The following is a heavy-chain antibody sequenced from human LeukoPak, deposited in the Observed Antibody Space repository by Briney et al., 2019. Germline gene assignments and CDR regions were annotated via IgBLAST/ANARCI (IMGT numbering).Heavy chain of an antibody. CDR3: AKDLDGSGIYDF. CDR1: GFTFSDYG. V-gene: IGHV3-30*18. J-gene: IGHJ4*02. D-gene: IGHD3-10*01. Sequence: GGSLRLSCAASGFTFSDYGLHWVRQAPGKGLEWVAVISYDGSHKFYADSVKGRFTISRDSFKNTLYLEMNSLRPEDTAMFYCAKDLDGSGIYDFWGQGTLVTVSS. CDR2: ISYDGSHK.